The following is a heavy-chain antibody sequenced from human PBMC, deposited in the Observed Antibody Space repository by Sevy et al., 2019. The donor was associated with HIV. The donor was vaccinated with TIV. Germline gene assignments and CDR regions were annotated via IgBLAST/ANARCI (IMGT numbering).Heavy chain of an antibody. CDR3: ARDRWELLHNYFDY. Sequence: SQTLSLTCAISGDSVSSNSAAWNWIRQSPSRGLEWLGRTYYRSKWYNEYAVSVKSRITINPDTSKNQCYLQLNSVTPEDTAVYYCARDRWELLHNYFDYWGQGTLVTVSS. CDR2: TYYRSKWYN. CDR1: GDSVSSNSAA. D-gene: IGHD1-26*01. V-gene: IGHV6-1*01. J-gene: IGHJ4*02.